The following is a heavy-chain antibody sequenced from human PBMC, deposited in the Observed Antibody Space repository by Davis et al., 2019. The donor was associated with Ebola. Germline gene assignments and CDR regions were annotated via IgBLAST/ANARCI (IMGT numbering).Heavy chain of an antibody. Sequence: ASVKVSCKASGYTFTSYAMHWVRQAPGQRLEWMGWINAGNGNTKYSQKFQGRVTITRDTSASTAYMELSSLRSEDTAVYYCARGGYSGYDRGIFDYWGQGTLVTVSS. CDR2: INAGNGNT. CDR3: ARGGYSGYDRGIFDY. CDR1: GYTFTSYA. V-gene: IGHV1-3*01. J-gene: IGHJ4*02. D-gene: IGHD5-12*01.